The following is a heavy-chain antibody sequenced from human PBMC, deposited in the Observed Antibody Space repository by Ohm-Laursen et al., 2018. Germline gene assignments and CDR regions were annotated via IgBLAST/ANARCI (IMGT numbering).Heavy chain of an antibody. Sequence: GTLSLTCGVSGYSISSSNWWGWIRQPPGKGLEWTGYLYYSGSTYYNPSLKSRVTISVDTSKNQFSLKLSSVTAADTAVYYCARDLVVTKSVGAFDIWGQGTMVTVSS. J-gene: IGHJ3*02. D-gene: IGHD3-22*01. CDR1: GYSISSSNW. CDR3: ARDLVVTKSVGAFDI. V-gene: IGHV4-28*03. CDR2: LYYSGST.